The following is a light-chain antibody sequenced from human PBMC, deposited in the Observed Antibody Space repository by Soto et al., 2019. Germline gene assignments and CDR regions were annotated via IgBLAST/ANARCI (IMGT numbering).Light chain of an antibody. Sequence: ETVMTQSPAALSVSPGERVTLSCRASEGVGSSLAWYQQKPGQAPRVLIYGASTTAPGVPARFSGSGSGTEFTLTISSLQSEDSAVYHCQQYNDWPRTFGQGTKVDI. CDR1: EGVGSS. V-gene: IGKV3-15*01. CDR2: GAS. CDR3: QQYNDWPRT. J-gene: IGKJ1*01.